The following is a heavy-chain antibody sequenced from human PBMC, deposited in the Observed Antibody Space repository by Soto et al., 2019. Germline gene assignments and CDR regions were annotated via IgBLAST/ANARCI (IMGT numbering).Heavy chain of an antibody. D-gene: IGHD6-19*01. J-gene: IGHJ4*02. CDR3: TRPQSSGWYDY. CDR2: INPGDSDI. Sequence: PGESLKISCKGSGYSFISHWIAWVRQTPGKGLEWMGTINPGDSDIRYSPSFQGQVTISADKSISTAYLQWSSLKASDTATYYCTRPQSSGWYDYWGQGTLVTVS. V-gene: IGHV5-51*01. CDR1: GYSFISHW.